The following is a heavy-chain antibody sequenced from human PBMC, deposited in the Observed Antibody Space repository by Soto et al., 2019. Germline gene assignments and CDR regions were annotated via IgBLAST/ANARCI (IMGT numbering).Heavy chain of an antibody. V-gene: IGHV2-5*04. CDR2: IYWDNDK. J-gene: IGHJ4*02. D-gene: IGHD3-10*01. CDR3: VRSLWFGDLH. CDR1: GFSLSTTGLG. Sequence: QITLKESGPTLGKPTQTLTLTCSFSGFSLSTTGLGVGGIRQSPGKALEWLAIIYWDNDKRYSPSLKSRVTITKDTSKNLVVLTVTNMDPVDTGTCDCVRSLWFGDLHWGQGALVTVSS.